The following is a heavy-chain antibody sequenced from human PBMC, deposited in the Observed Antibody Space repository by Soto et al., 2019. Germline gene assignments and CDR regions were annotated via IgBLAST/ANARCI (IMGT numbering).Heavy chain of an antibody. D-gene: IGHD5-12*01. Sequence: ASVKVSCKASGYTFTGYYLHWLRQAPGHGLEWMGSVNPDSGVTQYAQRFHGRVTMTRDTSISTAYLEMSRLKSDDTALYYCVTEGYGYSRVPQDYWGQGTLVTVSS. CDR3: VTEGYGYSRVPQDY. CDR1: GYTFTGYY. J-gene: IGHJ4*02. V-gene: IGHV1-2*02. CDR2: VNPDSGVT.